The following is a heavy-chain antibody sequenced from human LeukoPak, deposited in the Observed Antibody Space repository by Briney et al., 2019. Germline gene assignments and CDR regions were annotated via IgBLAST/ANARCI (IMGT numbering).Heavy chain of an antibody. V-gene: IGHV1-3*03. CDR2: IDAGNGRT. J-gene: IGHJ4*02. CDR1: GYDFTKYA. Sequence: ASVKVSCKASGYDFTKYAVQWVRQAPGQRLEWMGWIDAGNGRTKYSQDFQGRVTISRDTSASIAYMELSSLRSDDMAVYYCARNSFLDTAMVGYFDYWGQGTLVTVSS. CDR3: ARNSFLDTAMVGYFDY. D-gene: IGHD5-18*01.